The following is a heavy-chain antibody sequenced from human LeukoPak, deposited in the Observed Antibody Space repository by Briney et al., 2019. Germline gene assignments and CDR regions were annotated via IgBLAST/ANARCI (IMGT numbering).Heavy chain of an antibody. D-gene: IGHD4-11*01. CDR2: INWNGGST. Sequence: GGSLRLSCAASGFTFDDYGMSWVRQAPGKGLEWVSGINWNGGSTGYADSVKGRFTISRDNAKNSLYLQMNSLRAEDTAIYYCANNDYNNPEAWGQGTLVTVSS. CDR1: GFTFDDYG. V-gene: IGHV3-20*04. CDR3: ANNDYNNPEA. J-gene: IGHJ5*02.